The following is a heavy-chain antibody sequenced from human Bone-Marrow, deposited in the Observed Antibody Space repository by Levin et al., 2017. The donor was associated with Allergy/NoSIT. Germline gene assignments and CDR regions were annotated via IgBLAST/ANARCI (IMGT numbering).Heavy chain of an antibody. CDR2: IDGSGGST. J-gene: IGHJ4*02. V-gene: IGHV3-23*01. CDR3: AKSPGRHDFWSGSYPPATVVDY. Sequence: GGSLRLSCAASGFTFDTYALNWVRQAPGKGLEWVSIIDGSGGSTHYADSVKGRFTLSRDNSKNTVYLQMSSLRVEEPAVYYCAKSPGRHDFWSGSYPPATVVDYWGQGTLVTVS. CDR1: GFTFDTYA. D-gene: IGHD3-3*01.